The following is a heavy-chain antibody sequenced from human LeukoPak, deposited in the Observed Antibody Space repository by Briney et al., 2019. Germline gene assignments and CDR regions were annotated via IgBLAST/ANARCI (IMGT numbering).Heavy chain of an antibody. Sequence: ASVKVSCKASGGTFSSYAISWVRQAPGQGLEWMGRIIPILGIANYAQKFQGRVTITVDKSTSTAYMELSSLRSEDTAVYYCAGGGVVPAANWFDPWGQGTLVTVSS. CDR1: GGTFSSYA. D-gene: IGHD2-2*01. V-gene: IGHV1-69*04. J-gene: IGHJ5*02. CDR2: IIPILGIA. CDR3: AGGGVVPAANWFDP.